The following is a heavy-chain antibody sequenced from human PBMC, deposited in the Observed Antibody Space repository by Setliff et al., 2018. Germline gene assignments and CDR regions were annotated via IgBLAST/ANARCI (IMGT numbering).Heavy chain of an antibody. Sequence: GGSLRLSCAASGFTFSTYSMNWVRQAPGKGLEWVSYISSSSSPIYYADSVKGRFTISRDNAKNSLYLQMNSLRAEDTAVYYCVRDMSPDIMWELPVDSWGQGTLVTVSS. CDR2: ISSSSSPI. J-gene: IGHJ4*02. D-gene: IGHD1-26*01. CDR3: VRDMSPDIMWELPVDS. V-gene: IGHV3-48*01. CDR1: GFTFSTYS.